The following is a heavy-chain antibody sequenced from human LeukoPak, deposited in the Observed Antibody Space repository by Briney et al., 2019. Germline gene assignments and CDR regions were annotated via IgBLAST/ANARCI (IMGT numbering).Heavy chain of an antibody. J-gene: IGHJ4*02. CDR3: ARLGAAFDY. CDR1: GYTFTGYY. Sequence: ASVTVSFTASGYTFTGYYMHWVRQAPGQGLEWMGWINPNSGDTNYAQKFQGRVTMTRDTSITTAYMEVSRLRSDDTAVYYCARLGAAFDYWGQGTLVTVSS. D-gene: IGHD1-26*01. V-gene: IGHV1-2*02. CDR2: INPNSGDT.